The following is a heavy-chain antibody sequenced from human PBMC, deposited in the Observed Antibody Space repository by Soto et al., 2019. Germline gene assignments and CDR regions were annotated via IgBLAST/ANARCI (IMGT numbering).Heavy chain of an antibody. CDR3: ARGGTYYYDSSYDY. V-gene: IGHV4-31*03. CDR2: IYYSVST. CDR1: GGSISSGGYY. D-gene: IGHD3-22*01. J-gene: IGHJ4*02. Sequence: QVQLQESGPGLVKPSQTLSLTCTVFGGSISSGGYYWSWIRQHPGKGLEWIGYIYYSVSTYYNPSLKSRVTISVDTSKNHLSLKLSSVTAADTAVYYCARGGTYYYDSSYDYWGQGTLVTVSP.